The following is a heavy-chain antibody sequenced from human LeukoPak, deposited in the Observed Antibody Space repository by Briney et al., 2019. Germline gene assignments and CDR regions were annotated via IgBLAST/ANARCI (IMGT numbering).Heavy chain of an antibody. Sequence: GVSLRLSCAVSGFTYSNAWMSWHPQAPGNGLKWVGRIKSNNNDGAADTAATVKIRFTTSRDESKKTLYLQMNSLTTEDKSVYYYTTSGRRYSTSDYWGQGTLVTVS. CDR2: IKSNNNDGAA. J-gene: IGHJ4*02. D-gene: IGHD5-12*01. V-gene: IGHV3-15*01. CDR1: GFTYSNAW. CDR3: TTSGRRYSTSDY.